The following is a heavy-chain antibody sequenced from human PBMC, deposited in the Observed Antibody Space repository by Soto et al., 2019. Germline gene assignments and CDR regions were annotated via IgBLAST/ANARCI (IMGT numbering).Heavy chain of an antibody. Sequence: QVQMVESGGGVVQPGRSLRLSCVASGFTFSSYSMHWVRQAPGKGLEWVAIISYEGSDKYYADSVKGRFTISRDKSKNTLYLQMNSLRAEDTAVYYWARGADYFGSIAYEDYWGQGTLVTVSS. D-gene: IGHD3-22*01. J-gene: IGHJ4*02. CDR3: ARGADYFGSIAYEDY. V-gene: IGHV3-30-3*01. CDR2: ISYEGSDK. CDR1: GFTFSSYS.